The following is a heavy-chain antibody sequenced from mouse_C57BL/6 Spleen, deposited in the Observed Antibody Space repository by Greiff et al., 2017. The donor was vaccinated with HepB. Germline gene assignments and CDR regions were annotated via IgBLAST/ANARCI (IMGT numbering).Heavy chain of an antibody. CDR3: ARAHITTVVAPFAY. D-gene: IGHD1-1*01. CDR2: ISDGGSYT. V-gene: IGHV5-4*01. CDR1: GFTFSSYA. J-gene: IGHJ3*01. Sequence: EVQVVESGGGLVKPGGSLKLSCAASGFTFSSYAMSWVRQTPEKRLEWVATISDGGSYTYYPDNVKGRFTISRDNAKNNLYLQMSHLKSEDTAMYYCARAHITTVVAPFAYWGQGTLVTVSA.